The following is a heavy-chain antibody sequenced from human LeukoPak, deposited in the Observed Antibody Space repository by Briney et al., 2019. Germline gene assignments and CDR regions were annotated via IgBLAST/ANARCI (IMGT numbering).Heavy chain of an antibody. D-gene: IGHD2-2*01. J-gene: IGHJ4*02. CDR1: GGTFSSYA. V-gene: IGHV1-69*13. Sequence: SVKVSCTASGGTFSSYAISWVRQAPGQGLEWMGGIIPIFGTANYAQKFQGRVTITADESTSTAYMELSSLRSEDTAVYYCARDGYCSSTSCYAGGDYWGQGTLVTVSS. CDR3: ARDGYCSSTSCYAGGDY. CDR2: IIPIFGTA.